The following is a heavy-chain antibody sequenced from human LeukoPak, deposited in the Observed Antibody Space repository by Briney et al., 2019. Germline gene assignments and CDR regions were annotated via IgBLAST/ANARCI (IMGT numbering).Heavy chain of an antibody. CDR3: AKTVDTPYYMDV. CDR2: IRSSGGTI. J-gene: IGHJ6*03. CDR1: GFIISSYS. V-gene: IGHV3-48*04. D-gene: IGHD5-18*01. Sequence: GGSLRLSCAASGFIISSYSMNWVRQAPGKGLEWVSYIRSSGGTIYYADSVKGRFTISRDNSKNTLYLQMNSLRAEDTAVYYCAKTVDTPYYMDVWGKGTTVTVSS.